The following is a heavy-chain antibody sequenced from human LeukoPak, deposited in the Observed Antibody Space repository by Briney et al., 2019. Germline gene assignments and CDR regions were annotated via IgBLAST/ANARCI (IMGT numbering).Heavy chain of an antibody. CDR1: GFSLSSYS. CDR3: ARESPVLRFLEWSNFDY. CDR2: ISSSSSFI. V-gene: IGHV3-21*01. J-gene: IGHJ4*02. D-gene: IGHD3-3*01. Sequence: GGSLRLSCVASGFSLSSYSMVWVRQAPGKGMEWVSSISSSSSFIYSADSLKGRFTISRDNAKNSVSLQMNSLRAEDTAVYYCARESPVLRFLEWSNFDYWGQGTLVTVSS.